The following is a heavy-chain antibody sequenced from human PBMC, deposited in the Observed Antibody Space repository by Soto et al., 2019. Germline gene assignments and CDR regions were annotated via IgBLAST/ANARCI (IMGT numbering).Heavy chain of an antibody. CDR3: ARVGGVAARTFDY. J-gene: IGHJ4*02. D-gene: IGHD6-6*01. Sequence: SETLSLTCTVSGGSINDFYCSWIRQPPGKGLEWIGYIYYSGSTDYNPSLKGRATISVDTSKNQFSLKLRSVTAADTAVYYCARVGGVAARTFDYWGQGTLVTVSS. V-gene: IGHV4-59*13. CDR2: IYYSGST. CDR1: GGSINDFY.